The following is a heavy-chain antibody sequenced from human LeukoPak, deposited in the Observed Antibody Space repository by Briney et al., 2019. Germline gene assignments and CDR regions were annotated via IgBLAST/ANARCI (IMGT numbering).Heavy chain of an antibody. D-gene: IGHD1-1*01. J-gene: IGHJ4*02. CDR1: GGTFSSYA. CDR2: IIPIFGTA. V-gene: IGHV1-69*13. Sequence: GASVKVPCKASGGTFSSYAISWVRQAPGQGLEWMGGIIPIFGTANYAQKFQGRVTITADESTSTAYMELSSLRSEDTAVYYCARVGKLVFDYWGQGTLVTVSS. CDR3: ARVGKLVFDY.